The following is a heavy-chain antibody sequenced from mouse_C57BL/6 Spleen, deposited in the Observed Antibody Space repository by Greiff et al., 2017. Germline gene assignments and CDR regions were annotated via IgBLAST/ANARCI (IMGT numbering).Heavy chain of an antibody. CDR1: GYTFTGYW. V-gene: IGHV1-9*01. Sequence: QVQLQQSGAELMKPGASVKLSCKATGYTFTGYWIEWVKQRPGHGLEWIGEILPGSGSTNYHEKFKGKATFTADTSSNTAYMQLSSLTTEDSAIYYCARYWDVAAYWGQGTLVTVSA. J-gene: IGHJ3*01. CDR2: ILPGSGST. D-gene: IGHD4-1*01. CDR3: ARYWDVAAY.